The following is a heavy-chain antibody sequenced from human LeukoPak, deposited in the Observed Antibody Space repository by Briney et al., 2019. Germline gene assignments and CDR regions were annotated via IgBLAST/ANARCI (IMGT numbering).Heavy chain of an antibody. J-gene: IGHJ6*03. D-gene: IGHD2-2*01. V-gene: IGHV1-8*01. CDR1: GYTFTTYN. Sequence: ASVKVSCKASGYTFTTYNINWVRQATGQGLEWMGWMNPKSGNTGYAQKFQGRVTMTRNASMSTAYMELSSLTSEDTAVYYCARFGGKGYCSSTSCYRWYYYYYMDVWGKGTTVTVSS. CDR2: MNPKSGNT. CDR3: ARFGGKGYCSSTSCYRWYYYYYMDV.